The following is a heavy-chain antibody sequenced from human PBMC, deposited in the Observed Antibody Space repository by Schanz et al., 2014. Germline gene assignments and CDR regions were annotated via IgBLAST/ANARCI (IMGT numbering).Heavy chain of an antibody. CDR2: VYYTGSA. Sequence: QMQLQGSGPGLVKPSETLSLTCAVSGGSISTYYWSWVRQPPGKGLEWLAYVYYTGSANYNPSLKSRLTITVNTSKNQFPLGRSSVTAADTAVYYCARLGSPHCRTSNCHYDWFGPWDQGTLVTVSS. J-gene: IGHJ5*02. CDR3: ARLGSPHCRTSNCHYDWFGP. V-gene: IGHV4-59*08. CDR1: GGSISTYY. D-gene: IGHD2-15*01.